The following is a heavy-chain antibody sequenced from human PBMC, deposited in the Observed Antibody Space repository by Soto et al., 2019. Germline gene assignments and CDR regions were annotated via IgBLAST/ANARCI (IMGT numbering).Heavy chain of an antibody. D-gene: IGHD3-10*01. J-gene: IGHJ4*02. CDR1: GYTLTELS. V-gene: IGHV1-24*01. CDR2: FDPEDGET. CDR3: ATGLLLLWFDLTVDY. Sequence: GASVKVSCTVSGYTLTELSMHWVRQAPGKGLEWMGGFDPEDGETIYAQKFQGRVTMTEDTSTDTAYMELSSLRSEDTAVYYCATGLLLLWFDLTVDYWGQGTLVTVSS.